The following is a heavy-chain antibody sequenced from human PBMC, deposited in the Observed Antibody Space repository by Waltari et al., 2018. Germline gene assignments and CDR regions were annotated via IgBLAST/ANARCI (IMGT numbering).Heavy chain of an antibody. V-gene: IGHV3-23*01. D-gene: IGHD2-2*01. J-gene: IGHJ4*02. CDR2: ISGSGGST. CDR1: GFAFSSYA. Sequence: EVQLLESGGGLVQPGGSLRLSCAASGFAFSSYAMIWVRQAPGKGLGWGAAISGSGGSTYYADSVKCRFTISRDNSKNTLYLQMNSLRVEDTAIYYCAKGRVPAAAIYYFDTWGQGTLVTVSS. CDR3: AKGRVPAAAIYYFDT.